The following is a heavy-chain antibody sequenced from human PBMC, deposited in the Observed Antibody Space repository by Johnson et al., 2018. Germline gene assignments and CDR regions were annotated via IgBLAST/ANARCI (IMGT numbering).Heavy chain of an antibody. Sequence: QVQLQESGPGLVKPSETLSLTCTVSMGSTSTYYWSWIRQPPGKGLEWIGYIYHSGSTNYNPALKSRVTVSVDTSKNQFSLRLSSVTAADTAVYNCARDGGYAFDIWGQGTMVTVSS. CDR3: ARDGGYAFDI. J-gene: IGHJ3*02. D-gene: IGHD3-16*01. CDR1: MGSTSTYY. CDR2: IYHSGST. V-gene: IGHV4-59*01.